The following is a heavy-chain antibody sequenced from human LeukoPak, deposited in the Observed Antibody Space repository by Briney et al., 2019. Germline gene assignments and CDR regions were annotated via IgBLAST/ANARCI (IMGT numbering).Heavy chain of an antibody. J-gene: IGHJ4*02. CDR3: TTDGVVVTATTCDY. CDR2: IKSKTDGGTT. Sequence: GGSLRLSCAASGFTFSNAWMSWVRQAPGKGLEWVGRIKSKTDGGTTDYAAPVKGRFTISRDDSKNTLYLQMNSLKTEDTAVYYCTTDGVVVTATTCDYXXQGTLVTVSS. V-gene: IGHV3-15*01. D-gene: IGHD2-21*02. CDR1: GFTFSNAW.